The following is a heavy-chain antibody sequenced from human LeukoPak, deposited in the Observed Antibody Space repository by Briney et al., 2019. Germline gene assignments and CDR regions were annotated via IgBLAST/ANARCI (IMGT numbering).Heavy chain of an antibody. CDR2: MNRDGREK. D-gene: IGHD3-16*01. CDR1: GFPFSSYW. CDR3: ARDGGIIRFGGQDV. J-gene: IGHJ6*02. V-gene: IGHV3-7*01. Sequence: GSLGLSFAASGFPFSSYWMSWVRPAPGKGPEWVANMNRDGREKNYVDSIKGRFTISRDNAANSLYLQMNSLRVEDTAVYYCARDGGIIRFGGQDVWGQGTTVIVS.